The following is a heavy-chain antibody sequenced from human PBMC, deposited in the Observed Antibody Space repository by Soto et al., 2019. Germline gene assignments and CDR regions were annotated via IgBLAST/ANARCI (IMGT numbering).Heavy chain of an antibody. Sequence: SGTLSLTCTVTGDSINIRRYYWGWIRQPPGKGLEWIGSIYYSGRTYNNPSLRRRVSMSIDTSKDQFSLKLKSVTAEDTALYFCARQRTSVVTQAYFDVWGPGSLVTVSS. CDR3: ARQRTSVVTQAYFDV. CDR1: GDSINIRRYY. J-gene: IGHJ4*02. CDR2: IYYSGRT. D-gene: IGHD2-21*02. V-gene: IGHV4-39*01.